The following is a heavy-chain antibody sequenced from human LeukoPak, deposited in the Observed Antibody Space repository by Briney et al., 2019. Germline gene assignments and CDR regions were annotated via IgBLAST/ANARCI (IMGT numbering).Heavy chain of an antibody. D-gene: IGHD3-22*01. CDR1: GFTFSTCN. CDR2: ISSGTPTI. Sequence: GGSLRLSCAASGFTFSTCNMNWVPQAPGKGLEWVSYISSGTPTIYSADSVKGRFTISRDNANNSLYLQMNSLRGEDTAVYYCARVSSDYYVDYWGQGTLVTVSS. CDR3: ARVSSDYYVDY. J-gene: IGHJ4*02. V-gene: IGHV3-48*01.